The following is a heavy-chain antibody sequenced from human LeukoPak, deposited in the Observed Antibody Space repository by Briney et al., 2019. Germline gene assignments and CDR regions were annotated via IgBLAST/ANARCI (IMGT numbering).Heavy chain of an antibody. J-gene: IGHJ4*02. CDR1: GGSISSGSYY. D-gene: IGHD2-15*01. Sequence: SVTLSLTCTVSGGSISSGSYYWSWIRQPAGKGLEWIGRIYTSGSTNYNPSLKSRVTISVDTSKNQFSLKLSSVTAADTAVYYCAVEYCSGGSCFIDYWGQGTLVTVSS. CDR3: AVEYCSGGSCFIDY. V-gene: IGHV4-61*02. CDR2: IYTSGST.